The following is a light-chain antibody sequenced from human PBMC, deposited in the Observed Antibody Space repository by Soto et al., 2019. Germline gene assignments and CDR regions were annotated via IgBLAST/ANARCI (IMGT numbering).Light chain of an antibody. CDR1: SGSIASNY. CDR2: EDN. J-gene: IGLJ3*02. V-gene: IGLV6-57*03. Sequence: NFMLTQPHSVSESPGKTVTISCTRSSGSIASNYVQWYQQRPGSAPTTVIYEDNQXPSGVPDRFSGSIDSSSNSASLTISXXXXXXXXXXYCQSYDSSNHWVFGGGTKLTVL. CDR3: QSYDSSNHWV.